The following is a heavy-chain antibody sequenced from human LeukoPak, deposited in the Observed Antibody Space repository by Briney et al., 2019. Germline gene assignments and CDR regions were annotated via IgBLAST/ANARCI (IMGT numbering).Heavy chain of an antibody. J-gene: IGHJ5*02. Sequence: PGGSLRLSCAASGFIFDDYAMHWVRQAPGKGLEWVSLISGDGGSTYYADSVKGRFTISRDNSKNSLYLQMNSLRTGDTALYYCAKEWFDPWGQGTLVTVSS. CDR3: AKEWFDP. V-gene: IGHV3-43*02. CDR2: ISGDGGST. CDR1: GFIFDDYA.